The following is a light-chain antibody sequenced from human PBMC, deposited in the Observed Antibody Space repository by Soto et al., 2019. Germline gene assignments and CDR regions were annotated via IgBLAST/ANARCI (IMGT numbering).Light chain of an antibody. CDR3: QQRSNWTIA. Sequence: EIVLTQSPATLSLSPGERAALSCRASQSVSSHLAWYQQKPGQAPRLLIYDASNRATGIPARFSASGSGTDFTLIIRSLEPEELAVYYCQQRSNWTIAFGGGTKVEIK. V-gene: IGKV3-11*01. J-gene: IGKJ4*01. CDR2: DAS. CDR1: QSVSSH.